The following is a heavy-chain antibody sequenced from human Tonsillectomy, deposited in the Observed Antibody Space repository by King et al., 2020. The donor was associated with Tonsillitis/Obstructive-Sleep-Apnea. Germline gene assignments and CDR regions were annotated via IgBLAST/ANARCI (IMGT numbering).Heavy chain of an antibody. J-gene: IGHJ4*01. CDR2: ISYDGINQ. CDR3: ARAMDCSGPTCYSYYFDY. CDR1: GFTFSTSA. V-gene: IGHV3-30*01. D-gene: IGHD2-15*01. Sequence: VQLVESGGGVVQPGRSLRLSCAASGFTFSTSAVHWGRQSPGKGRDWVAVISYDGINQNYAYTVKCRFTISRDNSKNTLFLQMNSLRPEDTAVFYCARAMDCSGPTCYSYYFDYWGLGTLVTVSS.